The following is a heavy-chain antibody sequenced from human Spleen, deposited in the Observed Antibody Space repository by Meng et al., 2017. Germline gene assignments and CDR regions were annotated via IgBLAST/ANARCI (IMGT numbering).Heavy chain of an antibody. CDR1: GGSISSSSYY. CDR3: ARDDYHIDY. Sequence: SETLSLTCTVSGGSISSSSYYWGWIRQPPGKGLEWIGSIYYSGSTYYNPSLKSRVTISVDTSKNQFSLKLSSVTAADTAVYYCARDDYHIDYWGQGTLVTGAS. CDR2: IYYSGST. D-gene: IGHD4-11*01. V-gene: IGHV4-39*07. J-gene: IGHJ4*02.